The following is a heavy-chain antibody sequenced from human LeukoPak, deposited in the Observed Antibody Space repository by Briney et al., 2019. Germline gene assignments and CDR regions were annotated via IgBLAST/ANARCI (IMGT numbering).Heavy chain of an antibody. CDR1: GYTFTGYY. V-gene: IGHV1-2*02. D-gene: IGHD6-19*01. J-gene: IGHJ4*02. Sequence: GASVKVSCKASGYTFTGYYMHWVRQAPGQGLEWMGWINPNSGGTNYAQKFQGRVTMTRDTSISTAYMELSSLRSDDTAVYYCARPHSSGWDHFVDYWGQGTLVTVAS. CDR3: ARPHSSGWDHFVDY. CDR2: INPNSGGT.